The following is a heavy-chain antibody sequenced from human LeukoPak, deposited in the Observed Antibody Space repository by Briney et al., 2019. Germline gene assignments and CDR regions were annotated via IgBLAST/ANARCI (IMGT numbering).Heavy chain of an antibody. CDR3: ARRAPFYYNSWSPTHDYGMDV. V-gene: IGHV3-7*03. CDR1: GFTFSSYW. J-gene: IGHJ6*02. D-gene: IGHD3-10*01. Sequence: PGGSLRLSCVASGFTFSSYWMTWVRQAPGKGLEWLANIKEDGSIQYYLDSVRGRFTISRDNAKTSVYLQMNSLRAEDTAVYYCARRAPFYYNSWSPTHDYGMDVWGQGTTVTVSS. CDR2: IKEDGSIQ.